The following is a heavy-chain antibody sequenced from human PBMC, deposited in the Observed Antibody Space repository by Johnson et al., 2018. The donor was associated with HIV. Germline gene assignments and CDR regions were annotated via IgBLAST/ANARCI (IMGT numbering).Heavy chain of an antibody. Sequence: MQLVESGGGVVRPGGSLRLSCVASGFTFDDYGMSWVRQAPGKGLEWVSTISGSGGRTYNADSVKGRFTISRDNSKNTLYLQMNSLKTEDTAVYYCARGPKNPCLDAFDIWGQGTVVTVSS. CDR1: GFTFDDYG. CDR2: ISGSGGRT. V-gene: IGHV3-23*04. CDR3: ARGPKNPCLDAFDI. D-gene: IGHD1-14*01. J-gene: IGHJ3*02.